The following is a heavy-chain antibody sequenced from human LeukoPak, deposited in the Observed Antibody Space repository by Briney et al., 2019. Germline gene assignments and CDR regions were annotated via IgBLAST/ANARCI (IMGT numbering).Heavy chain of an antibody. CDR2: INTNTGNP. V-gene: IGHV7-4-1*02. J-gene: IGHJ6*02. Sequence: GASVKVSCKASGYTFTSYAMNWVRQAPGQGLEWMGWINTNTGNPTYAQGFTGRFVFSLDTSVSTAYLQISSLKAEDTAVYYCAREGGSFDRLLWRYYGMDVWGQGTTVTVSS. CDR1: GYTFTSYA. CDR3: AREGGSFDRLLWRYYGMDV. D-gene: IGHD3-9*01.